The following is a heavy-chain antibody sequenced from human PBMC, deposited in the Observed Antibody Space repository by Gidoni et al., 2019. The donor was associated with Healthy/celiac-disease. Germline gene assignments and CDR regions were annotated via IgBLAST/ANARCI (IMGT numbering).Heavy chain of an antibody. J-gene: IGHJ4*02. V-gene: IGHV4-30-2*01. CDR3: ARSYYYGSGSYFAY. Sequence: QLQLQESGSGLVKPSQTLSLTCAVSGGSLSSGGYSWSWIRQPPGKGLEWIGYIYHSGSTYYNPSLKSRVTISVDRSKNQFSLKLSSVTAADTAVYYCARSYYYGSGSYFAYWGQGTLVTVSS. CDR2: IYHSGST. D-gene: IGHD3-10*01. CDR1: GGSLSSGGYS.